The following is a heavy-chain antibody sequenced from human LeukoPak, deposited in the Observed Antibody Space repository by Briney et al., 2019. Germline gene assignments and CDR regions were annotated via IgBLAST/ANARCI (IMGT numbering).Heavy chain of an antibody. CDR1: GFTFDDYG. D-gene: IGHD3-10*01. CDR2: IRYDGSNK. Sequence: GGSLRLSCAASGFTFDDYGMSWVRQAPGKGLEWVAFIRYDGSNKYYADSVKGRFTISRDNSKNTLYLQMNSLRAEDMAVYYCAKDFGELLYNLDYWGQGTLVTASS. CDR3: AKDFGELLYNLDY. J-gene: IGHJ4*02. V-gene: IGHV3-30*02.